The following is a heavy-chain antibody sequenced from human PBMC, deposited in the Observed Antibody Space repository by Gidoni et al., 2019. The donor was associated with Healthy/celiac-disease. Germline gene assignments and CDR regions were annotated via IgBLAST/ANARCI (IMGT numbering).Heavy chain of an antibody. J-gene: IGHJ5*02. D-gene: IGHD2-15*01. CDR1: GGSFSGYY. CDR2: INHSGTT. V-gene: IGHV4-34*01. Sequence: QVQLQQWGAGLLKPSATLSLTCAVYGGSFSGYYWSWIRQPQGKGLGWIGEINHSGTTNYNPSLKSRVTISVDTSKNQISLKLSSVTAADTAVYYCARRVPSVVVAATRFGWFDPWGQGTLVTVSS. CDR3: ARRVPSVVVAATRFGWFDP.